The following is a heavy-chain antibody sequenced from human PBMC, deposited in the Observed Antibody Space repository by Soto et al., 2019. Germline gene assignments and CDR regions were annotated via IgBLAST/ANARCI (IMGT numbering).Heavy chain of an antibody. J-gene: IGHJ6*02. CDR3: ARGGAYYYYYGMDF. V-gene: IGHV4-61*01. CDR1: GDSVINGNSY. CDR2: TYYSGST. Sequence: PSAPLSQTCTVSGDSVINGNSYWSWIRQPPGKGLEWIGYTYYSGSTNYNPSLKSRVTISVDTSKNQFSLRLSSVTAADTAVYYCARGGAYYYYYGMDFWVQGTTVT.